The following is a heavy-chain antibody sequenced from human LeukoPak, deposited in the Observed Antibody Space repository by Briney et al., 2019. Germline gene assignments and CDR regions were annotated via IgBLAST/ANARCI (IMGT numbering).Heavy chain of an antibody. J-gene: IGHJ4*02. D-gene: IGHD1-26*01. Sequence: PGGSLRLSCAASGFTFSTYTMYWVRHPPGKRLEWVSIIGNNGGGIHYADSVKGRFTISRDNFKNALYLQMNSLRVEDTAVYYCARDVGPIHFDYWGQGTLVTVSS. CDR1: GFTFSTYT. CDR2: IGNNGGGI. V-gene: IGHV3-23*01. CDR3: ARDVGPIHFDY.